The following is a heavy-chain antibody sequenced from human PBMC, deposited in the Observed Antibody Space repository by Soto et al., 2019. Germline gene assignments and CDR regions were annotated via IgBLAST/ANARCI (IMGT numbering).Heavy chain of an antibody. D-gene: IGHD3-22*01. CDR2: ISSSSSYI. CDR3: ARSSGYSNTNDY. J-gene: IGHJ4*02. Sequence: PVGSLRLSCAASGFTFSSYSMNWVRQAPGKGLEWVSSISSSSSYIYYADSVKGRFTISRDNAKNSLYLQMNSLRAEDTAVYYCARSSGYSNTNDYWGQGTLVTVSS. V-gene: IGHV3-21*01. CDR1: GFTFSSYS.